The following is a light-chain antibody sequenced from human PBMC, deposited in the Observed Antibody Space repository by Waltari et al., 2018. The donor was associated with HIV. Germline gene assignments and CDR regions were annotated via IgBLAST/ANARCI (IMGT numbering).Light chain of an antibody. V-gene: IGLV2-11*01. CDR2: DVS. Sequence: QSALTQPRSLSGSPGPSVTISCTGTSSDVGSYNSVSWYQHHPGKAPTLILYDVSERPSGVPDRFSGSKSGNTASLTISGLQAEDEADYYCCSYAGTYTFVVFGGGTKLTVL. J-gene: IGLJ2*01. CDR3: CSYAGTYTFVV. CDR1: SSDVGSYNS.